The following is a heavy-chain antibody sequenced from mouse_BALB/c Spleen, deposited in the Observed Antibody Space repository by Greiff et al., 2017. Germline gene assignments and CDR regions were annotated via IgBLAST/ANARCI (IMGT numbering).Heavy chain of an antibody. V-gene: IGHV14-3*02. Sequence: VQLQQSGAELVKPGASVQLSCTASGFNIKDTYMHWVKQRPEQGLEWIGRIDPANGNTKYDPKFQGKATITADTSSNTADLQLSSLTSEDTAVYYCARDGSSYVGYFDYWGQGTTLTVSA. CDR3: ARDGSSYVGYFDY. CDR1: GFNIKDTY. J-gene: IGHJ2*01. CDR2: IDPANGNT. D-gene: IGHD3-1*01.